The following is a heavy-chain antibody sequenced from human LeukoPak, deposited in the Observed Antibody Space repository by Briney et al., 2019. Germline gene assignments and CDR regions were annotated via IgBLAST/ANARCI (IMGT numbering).Heavy chain of an antibody. D-gene: IGHD3-3*01. Sequence: NPSETLSLTCTVSGGSISSYYWSWIRQPAGKGLEWIGRIYTSGSTNYNPSLKSRVTISVDTSKNQFSLKLSSVTAADTAVYYCARHQNSRFLDGQIAGQQAEFHYWGQGTLVTVSS. CDR1: GGSISSYY. CDR2: IYTSGST. CDR3: ARHQNSRFLDGQIAGQQAEFHY. V-gene: IGHV4-4*07. J-gene: IGHJ4*02.